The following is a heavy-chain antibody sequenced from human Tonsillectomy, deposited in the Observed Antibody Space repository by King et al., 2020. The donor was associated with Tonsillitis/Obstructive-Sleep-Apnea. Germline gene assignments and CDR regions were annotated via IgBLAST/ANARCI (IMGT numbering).Heavy chain of an antibody. CDR2: YCYDGSKK. Sequence: QLVQSGGGLVQPGSSLRVPFAASEFTFISNGMHWVGRAPGRGRGGGELYCYDGSKKHKEDSVKGRFTISRDNSKNTLYLQMNSLKAEDTAVYYCARDGSYCSGGSCLYYYYYGMDVWGQGTTVTVSS. CDR3: ARDGSYCSGGSCLYYYYYGMDV. D-gene: IGHD2-15*01. J-gene: IGHJ6*02. V-gene: IGHV3-33*01. CDR1: EFTFISNG.